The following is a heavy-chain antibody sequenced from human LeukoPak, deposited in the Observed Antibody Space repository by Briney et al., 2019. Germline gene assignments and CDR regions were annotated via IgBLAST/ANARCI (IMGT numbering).Heavy chain of an antibody. V-gene: IGHV3-15*01. J-gene: IGHJ4*02. CDR2: IKSKTDGGTT. Sequence: GGSLRLSCAASGFTYSNAWVSWVRQAPGKGLEWVGRIKSKTDGGTTDYAAPVKGRFTISRDDSKNTLYLQMNSLKTEDTAVYYCTTLETEYCGGDCYSLDYWGQGTLVTVSS. CDR1: GFTYSNAW. CDR3: TTLETEYCGGDCYSLDY. D-gene: IGHD2-21*02.